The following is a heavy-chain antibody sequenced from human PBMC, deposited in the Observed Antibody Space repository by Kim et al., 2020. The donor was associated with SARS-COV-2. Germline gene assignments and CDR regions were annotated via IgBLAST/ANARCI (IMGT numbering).Heavy chain of an antibody. V-gene: IGHV3-30*18. Sequence: GGSLRLSCAASGFTFSSYGMHWVRQAPGKGLEWVAVISYDGSNKYYADSVKGRFTISRDNSKNTLYLQMNSLRAEDTAVYYCAKPDRYFDWLGAFDIWGQGTMVTVSS. CDR1: GFTFSSYG. CDR2: ISYDGSNK. D-gene: IGHD3-9*01. J-gene: IGHJ3*02. CDR3: AKPDRYFDWLGAFDI.